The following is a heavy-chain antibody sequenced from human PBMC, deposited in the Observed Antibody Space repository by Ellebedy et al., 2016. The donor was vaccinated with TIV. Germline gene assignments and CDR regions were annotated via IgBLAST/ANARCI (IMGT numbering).Heavy chain of an antibody. J-gene: IGHJ4*02. CDR3: AVSGTYYNSTY. V-gene: IGHV5-10-1*01. Sequence: PEGSLRLSCKVSGYTFTSYWISWVRQMPEKGLEWLARIDPSDSYIDYSPSFQGHVTISADNSISTAFLQWSSLKASDSAMYYCAVSGTYYNSTYWGPGTLVTVSS. CDR1: GYTFTSYW. CDR2: IDPSDSYI. D-gene: IGHD3-10*01.